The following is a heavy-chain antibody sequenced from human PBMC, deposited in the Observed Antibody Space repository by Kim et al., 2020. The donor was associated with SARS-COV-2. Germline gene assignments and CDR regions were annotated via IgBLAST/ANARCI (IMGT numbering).Heavy chain of an antibody. CDR1: GFTFSSYS. Sequence: GGSLRLSCAASGFTFSSYSMNWVRQAPGKGLEWVSSISSSSSYIYYADSVKGRFTISRDNAKNSLYLQMNSLRAEDTAVYYCARAPFGQQLDMWYFDLWGRGTLVTVSS. CDR3: ARAPFGQQLDMWYFDL. D-gene: IGHD6-13*01. V-gene: IGHV3-21*01. J-gene: IGHJ2*01. CDR2: ISSSSSYI.